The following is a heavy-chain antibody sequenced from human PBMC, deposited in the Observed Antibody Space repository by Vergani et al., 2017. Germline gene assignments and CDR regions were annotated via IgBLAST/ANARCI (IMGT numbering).Heavy chain of an antibody. Sequence: QVQLVESGGGVVQPGRSLRLSCAASGCTFNQYGMHWVRKAPGKGLEWVAVTWYDGNNKQYADSVKVRFTSSRDNSKSTMYLQMNSLRDDDTGVYYCARDFRLRYTRFVPWGQGTLVTVSS. CDR3: ARDFRLRYTRFVP. D-gene: IGHD3-16*01. CDR1: GCTFNQYG. J-gene: IGHJ5*02. CDR2: TWYDGNNK. V-gene: IGHV3-33*01.